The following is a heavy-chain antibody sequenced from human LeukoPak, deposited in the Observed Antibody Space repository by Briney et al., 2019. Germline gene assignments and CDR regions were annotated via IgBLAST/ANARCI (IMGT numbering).Heavy chain of an antibody. J-gene: IGHJ4*02. CDR2: IIPILGIA. CDR3: ARVGLVVVVAATGAYFDY. D-gene: IGHD2-15*01. CDR1: GGTFSSYA. Sequence: SVKVSCKASGGTFSSYAISWVRQAPGQGLEWMGRIIPILGIANYAQKFQGRVTMTTDTSTSTAYMELRSLRSDDTAVYYCARVGLVVVVAATGAYFDYWGQGTLVTASS. V-gene: IGHV1-69*04.